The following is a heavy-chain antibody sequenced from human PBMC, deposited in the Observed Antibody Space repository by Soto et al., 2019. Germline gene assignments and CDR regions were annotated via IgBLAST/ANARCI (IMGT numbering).Heavy chain of an antibody. CDR3: AREPSDCSGGSCYRGRV. Sequence: GGSLRLSCAASGFTFSSYWMSWVRQAPGKGLEWVANIKQDGSEKYYVDSVKGRFTISRDNAKNSLYLQMNSLRAEDTAVYYCAREPSDCSGGSCYRGRVWGQGTMVTVSS. J-gene: IGHJ3*01. V-gene: IGHV3-7*01. D-gene: IGHD2-15*01. CDR2: IKQDGSEK. CDR1: GFTFSSYW.